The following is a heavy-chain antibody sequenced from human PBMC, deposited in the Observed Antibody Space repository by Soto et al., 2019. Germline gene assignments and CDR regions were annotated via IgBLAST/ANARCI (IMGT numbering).Heavy chain of an antibody. CDR1: GFTFSNAW. J-gene: IGHJ4*02. CDR2: IKSKTDGGTT. CDR3: TTFDIVATNYDY. Sequence: LRLSCAASGFTFSNAWMSWVRQAPGKGLEWVGRIKSKTDGGTTDYAAPVKGRFTISRDDSKNTLYLQMNSLKTEDTAVYYCTTFDIVATNYDYWGQGTLVTVSS. D-gene: IGHD5-12*01. V-gene: IGHV3-15*01.